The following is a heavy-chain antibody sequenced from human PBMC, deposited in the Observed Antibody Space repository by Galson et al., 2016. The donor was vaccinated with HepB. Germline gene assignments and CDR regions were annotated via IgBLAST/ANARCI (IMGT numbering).Heavy chain of an antibody. V-gene: IGHV1-8*01. J-gene: IGHJ4*02. CDR1: GYTSRNYD. CDR3: AGGGGTMRLVVQFEV. Sequence: SVKVSCKASGYTSRNYDINWVRQATGQGLEWMGWMNPDSGNTGYAQGFQGRITMTMDTSISTVYMELSSLTSEDTAMYYCAGGGGTMRLVVQFEVWGQGTLVTVPS. CDR2: MNPDSGNT. D-gene: IGHD3-22*01.